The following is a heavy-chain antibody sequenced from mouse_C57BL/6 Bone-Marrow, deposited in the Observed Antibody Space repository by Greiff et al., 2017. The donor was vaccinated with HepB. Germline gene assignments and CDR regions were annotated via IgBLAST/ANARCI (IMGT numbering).Heavy chain of an antibody. CDR2: IYPSDSET. J-gene: IGHJ3*01. D-gene: IGHD2-4*01. CDR3: ARGYYDYLAWFAY. CDR1: GYTFTSYW. V-gene: IGHV1-61*01. Sequence: QVQLKQPGAELVRPGSSVKLSCKASGYTFTSYWMDWVKQRPGQGLEWIGNIYPSDSETHYNQKFKDKATLTVDKSSSTAYMQLSSLTSEDSAVYYCARGYYDYLAWFAYWGQGTLVTVSA.